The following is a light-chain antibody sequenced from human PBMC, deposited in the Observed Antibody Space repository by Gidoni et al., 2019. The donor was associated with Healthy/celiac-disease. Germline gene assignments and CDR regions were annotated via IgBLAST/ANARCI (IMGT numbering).Light chain of an antibody. V-gene: IGLV1-44*01. CDR3: AAWDDSLNGFWL. J-gene: IGLJ3*02. CDR2: SNN. CDR1: SSNIGSNP. Sequence: QSVLTQPPSAYGNPGHMVTISCSGSSSNIGSNPVNWYQQRPGTAPKLLIYSNNQRPSGVPDRFSGSKSGTSASLAISGLQSEDEADYYCAAWDDSLNGFWLFGVGTKLTVL.